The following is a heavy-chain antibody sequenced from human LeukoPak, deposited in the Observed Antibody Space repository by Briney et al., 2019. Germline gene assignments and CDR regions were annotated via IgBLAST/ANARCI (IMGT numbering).Heavy chain of an antibody. V-gene: IGHV3-11*04. J-gene: IGHJ6*02. CDR3: ARAAEYYDYVWGSYRYPFYYYGMDV. Sequence: GGSLRLSCAASGFTFSDYYMSWIRQAPGKGLEWVSYISSSGSTIYYADSVKGRFTISRDNAKNSLYLQMNSLRAEDTAVYYCARAAEYYDYVWGSYRYPFYYYGMDVWGQGTTVTVSS. CDR1: GFTFSDYY. CDR2: ISSSGSTI. D-gene: IGHD3-16*02.